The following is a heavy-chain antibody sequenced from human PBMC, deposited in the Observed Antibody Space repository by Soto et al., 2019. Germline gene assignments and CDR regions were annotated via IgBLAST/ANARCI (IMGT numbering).Heavy chain of an antibody. D-gene: IGHD3-22*01. Sequence: ASVKVSCKASGYTFTSYGISWVRQAPGQGLEWMGWISAYNGNTNYAQKLQGRVTMTTDTSTSTAYMELRSLRSDDTAVYYCARGVDYYDSSGLGYWGQGTLVTVPS. CDR2: ISAYNGNT. CDR1: GYTFTSYG. V-gene: IGHV1-18*04. CDR3: ARGVDYYDSSGLGY. J-gene: IGHJ4*02.